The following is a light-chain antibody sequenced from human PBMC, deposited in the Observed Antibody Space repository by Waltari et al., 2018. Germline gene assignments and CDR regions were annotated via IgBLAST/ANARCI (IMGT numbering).Light chain of an antibody. J-gene: IGLJ3*02. CDR1: TNDLGGYNY. CDR3: CSFTRSSTWV. V-gene: IGLV2-14*03. CDR2: DVN. Sequence: QSALTQPASVSGSPGQSIIISCTGTTNDLGGYNYVSWYQQHPGKAPKLMIYDVNSLPSGVSSRFSGSKSGNTASLIISGLQAEDEADYYCCSFTRSSTWVFGGGTKVTVL.